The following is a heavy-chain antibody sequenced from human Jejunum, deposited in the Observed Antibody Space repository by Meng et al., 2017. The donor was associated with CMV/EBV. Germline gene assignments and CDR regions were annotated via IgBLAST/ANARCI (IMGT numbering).Heavy chain of an antibody. V-gene: IGHV3-48*03. CDR2: ISSSGSTI. J-gene: IGHJ4*02. Sequence: FTFSSYEMNWVRQAPGKGLEWVSYISSSGSTIYYADYVKGRFTISRDNAKNSLYLQMNSLRAEDTAVYYCARNYDFWSGYYGTDYWGQGTLVTVSS. CDR3: ARNYDFWSGYYGTDY. D-gene: IGHD3-3*01. CDR1: FTFSSYE.